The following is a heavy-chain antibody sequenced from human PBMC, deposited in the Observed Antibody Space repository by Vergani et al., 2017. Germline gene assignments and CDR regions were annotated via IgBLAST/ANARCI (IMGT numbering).Heavy chain of an antibody. D-gene: IGHD6-19*01. CDR1: GFTFSSYA. J-gene: IGHJ4*02. CDR2: ISGSGGST. Sequence: EVQLLESGGGLVQPGGSLRLSCAASGFTFSSYAMSWVRQAPGKGLEWVSAISGSGGSTYYADSVKGRFTISRDNSKNTLYLQMNSLRAEDTAVYYCAKEETDVDSSGWTGGNDYWGQGTLVTVSS. CDR3: AKEETDVDSSGWTGGNDY. V-gene: IGHV3-23*01.